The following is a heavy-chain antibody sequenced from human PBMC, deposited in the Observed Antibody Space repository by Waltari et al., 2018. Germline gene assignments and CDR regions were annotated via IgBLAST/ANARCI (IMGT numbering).Heavy chain of an antibody. J-gene: IGHJ4*02. Sequence: QVQLQQWGAGLLKPSETLSLTCAVYGGSFSGYYWSWIRQPPGKGLEWIGEINHSGSTNYNPALKSRVTISVDTSKNQVALKLGSVTAADTAVYYCARAELAVAGTRYFDYWGQGTLVTVSS. CDR2: INHSGST. CDR3: ARAELAVAGTRYFDY. CDR1: GGSFSGYY. V-gene: IGHV4-34*01. D-gene: IGHD6-19*01.